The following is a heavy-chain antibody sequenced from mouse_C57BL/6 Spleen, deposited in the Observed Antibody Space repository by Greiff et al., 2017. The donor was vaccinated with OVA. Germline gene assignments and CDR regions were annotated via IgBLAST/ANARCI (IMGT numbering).Heavy chain of an antibody. CDR3: ARGVLREWYFDV. J-gene: IGHJ1*03. CDR2: IYPGSGNT. D-gene: IGHD1-1*01. V-gene: IGHV1-76*01. CDR1: GYTFTDYY. Sequence: VKLQESGAELVRPGASVKLSCKASGYTFTDYYINWVKQRPGQGLEWIARIYPGSGNTYYNEKFKGKATLTAEKSSSTAYMQLSSLTSEDSAVYFCARGVLREWYFDVWGTGTTVTVSS.